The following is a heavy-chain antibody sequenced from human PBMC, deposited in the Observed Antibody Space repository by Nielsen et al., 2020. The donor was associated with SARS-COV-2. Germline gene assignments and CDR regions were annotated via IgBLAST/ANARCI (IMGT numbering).Heavy chain of an antibody. J-gene: IGHJ4*02. V-gene: IGHV3-48*04. CDR1: GFTFSSYS. Sequence: GSLKISCAASGFTFSSYSMNWVRQAPGKGLEWVSYISSSSSTIYYADSVKGRFTISRDNAKNSLYLQMNSLRAEDTAVYYCARDQDDILTGYYESYYFDYWGQGTLVTVSS. D-gene: IGHD3-9*01. CDR3: ARDQDDILTGYYESYYFDY. CDR2: ISSSSSTI.